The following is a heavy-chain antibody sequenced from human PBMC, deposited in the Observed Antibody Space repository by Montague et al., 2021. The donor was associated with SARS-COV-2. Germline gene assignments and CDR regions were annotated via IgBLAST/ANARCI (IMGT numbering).Heavy chain of an antibody. CDR2: INHSGST. J-gene: IGHJ4*02. CDR1: GGSFSGYY. V-gene: IGHV4-34*01. CDR3: ARATVDINMILVVITIVNHYFDS. Sequence: SETLSLTCAVYGGSFSGYYWTWIRQSPGKGLEWIGEINHSGSTNYSPSLESRVAISVDTSKNQFSLKLNSVTAADTAIYYCARATVDINMILVVITIVNHYFDSWGQGTPVTVSP. D-gene: IGHD3-22*01.